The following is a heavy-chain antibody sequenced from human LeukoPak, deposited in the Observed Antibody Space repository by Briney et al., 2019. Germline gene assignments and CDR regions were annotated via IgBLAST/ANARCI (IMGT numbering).Heavy chain of an antibody. CDR2: MNPNSGNT. Sequence: ASVKVSCKASGYTFTSYDINWVRQATGQGLGWMGWMNPNSGNTGYAQKFQGRVTMTRNTSISTAYMELSSLRSGDTAVYYCAGAPMITMVRGARRGWFDPWGQGTLVTVSS. CDR1: GYTFTSYD. V-gene: IGHV1-8*01. D-gene: IGHD3-10*01. J-gene: IGHJ5*02. CDR3: AGAPMITMVRGARRGWFDP.